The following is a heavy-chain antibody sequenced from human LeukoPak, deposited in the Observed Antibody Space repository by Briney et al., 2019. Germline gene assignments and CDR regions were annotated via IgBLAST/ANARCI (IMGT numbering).Heavy chain of an antibody. CDR3: ARDSSSGWFDAFDI. CDR1: GFIFSSYG. D-gene: IGHD6-19*01. V-gene: IGHV3-33*01. Sequence: GGSLRLSCAASGFIFSSYGMHWVRQAPGKGLEWVAVIWYDGSNKYYADSVKGRFTISRDNSKSTLYLQMNSLRAEDTAVYYCARDSSSGWFDAFDIWGQGTMVTVS. J-gene: IGHJ3*02. CDR2: IWYDGSNK.